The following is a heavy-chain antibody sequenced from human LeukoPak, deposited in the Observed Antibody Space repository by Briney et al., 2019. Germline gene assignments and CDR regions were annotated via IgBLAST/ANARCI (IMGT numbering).Heavy chain of an antibody. J-gene: IGHJ2*01. D-gene: IGHD2-21*01. V-gene: IGHV5-51*01. CDR1: GYDFTTYW. Sequence: GESLKISCQTSGYDFTTYWIGWARQKAGSGLEWMGFIYPDDSDTRYNPSFQGHVIITADKSVITAHLQWSSVKASDTALYYGARLLGSDVVLVPSAFDLWGRGTLVTVSS. CDR2: IYPDDSDT. CDR3: ARLLGSDVVLVPSAFDL.